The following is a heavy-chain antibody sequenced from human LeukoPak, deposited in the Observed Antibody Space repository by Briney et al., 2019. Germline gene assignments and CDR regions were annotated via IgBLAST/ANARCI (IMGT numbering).Heavy chain of an antibody. CDR3: AKDKADGFQPPSGYYYGMDV. J-gene: IGHJ6*02. V-gene: IGHV3-9*01. CDR2: ISWNSGSI. D-gene: IGHD3-10*01. CDR1: GFTFDDYA. Sequence: GGSLRLSCAVSGFTFDDYAMHWVRQAPGKGLEWVSGISWNSGSIGYADSVKGRFTISRDNAKNSLYLQMNSLRAEDTALYYCAKDKADGFQPPSGYYYGMDVWGQGTTVTVSS.